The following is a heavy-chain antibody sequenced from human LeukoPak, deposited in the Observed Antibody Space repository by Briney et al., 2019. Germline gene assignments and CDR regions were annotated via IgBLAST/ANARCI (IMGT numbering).Heavy chain of an antibody. CDR2: INHSGST. CDR1: GGSFSGYY. CDR3: ARGINDSSGYYVRYYYMDV. J-gene: IGHJ6*03. D-gene: IGHD3-22*01. Sequence: SETLSLTCAVYGGSFSGYYWSWIRQPPGKGLEWIGEINHSGSTNYNPSLKSRVTISVDTSKNQFSLKLSSVTAADTAVYYCARGINDSSGYYVRYYYMDVWGKGTTVTVSS. V-gene: IGHV4-34*01.